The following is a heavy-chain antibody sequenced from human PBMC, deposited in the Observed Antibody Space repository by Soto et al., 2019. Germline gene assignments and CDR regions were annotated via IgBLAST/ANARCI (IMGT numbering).Heavy chain of an antibody. CDR2: IYHSGST. V-gene: IGHV4-4*02. D-gene: IGHD3-9*01. J-gene: IGHJ4*02. Sequence: PSETLSLTCAVSGGSISSSNWWSWVRQPPGKGPEWIGEIYHSGSTNYNPSLKSRVTISVDKSKNQFSLKLSSVTAADTAVYYCARAAPPPHDILTGYYLFDYWGQGTLVTVSS. CDR3: ARAAPPPHDILTGYYLFDY. CDR1: GGSISSSNW.